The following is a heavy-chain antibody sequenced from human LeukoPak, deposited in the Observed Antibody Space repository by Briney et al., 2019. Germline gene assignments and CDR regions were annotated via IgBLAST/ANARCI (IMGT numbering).Heavy chain of an antibody. Sequence: GGSLRLSCAASGFTFSSYSMNWVRQAPGKGLEWVSSISSSSSYIYYADSVKGRFTISRDNAKNSLYLQMNSLRAEDTAVYHCARSLRSYYYYYMDVWGKGTTVTVSS. V-gene: IGHV3-21*01. J-gene: IGHJ6*03. D-gene: IGHD4-17*01. CDR2: ISSSSSYI. CDR3: ARSLRSYYYYYMDV. CDR1: GFTFSSYS.